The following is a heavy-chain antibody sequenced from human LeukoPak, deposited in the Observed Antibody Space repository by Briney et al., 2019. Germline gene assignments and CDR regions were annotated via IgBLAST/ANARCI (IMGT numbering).Heavy chain of an antibody. Sequence: QPGGSLRLSCAASGFTFSNYWMHWVRQAPGKGLVWVSRINSDGSSTSYADSVKGRFTISRDNAKNTLYLQMNSLRAEDTAVYYCAKTTAGNSSGRYPGWPVDYWGQGTLVTVSS. D-gene: IGHD6-19*01. CDR3: AKTTAGNSSGRYPGWPVDY. V-gene: IGHV3-74*01. CDR2: INSDGSST. J-gene: IGHJ4*02. CDR1: GFTFSNYW.